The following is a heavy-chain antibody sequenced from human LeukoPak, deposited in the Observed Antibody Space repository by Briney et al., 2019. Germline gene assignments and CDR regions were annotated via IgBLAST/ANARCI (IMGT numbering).Heavy chain of an antibody. Sequence: GRSLRLSCAASGFTFSSYAMHWVRQAPGKGLEWVAVISYDGSNKYYADSVKGRFTISRDNSKNTLYLQMNSLRAEDTAVYYCARDDDYYGSGSPVAFDIWGQGTMVTVSS. CDR3: ARDDDYYGSGSPVAFDI. CDR1: GFTFSSYA. D-gene: IGHD3-10*01. V-gene: IGHV3-30-3*01. CDR2: ISYDGSNK. J-gene: IGHJ3*02.